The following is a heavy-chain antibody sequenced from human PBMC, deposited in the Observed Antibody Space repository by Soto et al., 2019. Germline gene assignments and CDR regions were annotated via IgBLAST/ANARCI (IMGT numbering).Heavy chain of an antibody. J-gene: IGHJ4*02. Sequence: QVFLQESGPGLVKPSQTLSLTCTVSGGSIRSRGYYWTWIRHHPGMGLAWTGHIQNSGTTRHNPALKRRGATTIDLSGDHSSLTITFVASADPAVVYCVRAFGHRDSYSSAWGIDSGGQGTRVSVSS. CDR2: IQNSGTT. CDR1: GGSIRSRGYY. V-gene: IGHV4-31*03. D-gene: IGHD4-4*01. CDR3: VRAFGHRDSYSSAWGIDS.